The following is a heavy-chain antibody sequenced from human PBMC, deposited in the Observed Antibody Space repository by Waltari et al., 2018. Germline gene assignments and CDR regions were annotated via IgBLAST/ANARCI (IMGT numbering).Heavy chain of an antibody. CDR3: ARGEGSSSWYDY. Sequence: QVQLQESGPGLVKPSETLSLTCTVSGGSISSYYWIWIRQPPGKGLEWIGYIYYSGSTNYNPSLKSRVTISVDTSKNQFSLKLSSVTAADTAVYYCARGEGSSSWYDYWGQGTLVTVSS. CDR2: IYYSGST. V-gene: IGHV4-59*01. CDR1: GGSISSYY. J-gene: IGHJ4*02. D-gene: IGHD6-13*01.